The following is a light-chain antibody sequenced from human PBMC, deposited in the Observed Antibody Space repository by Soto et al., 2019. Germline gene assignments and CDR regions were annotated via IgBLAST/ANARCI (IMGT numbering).Light chain of an antibody. CDR3: QQRSNWLST. CDR1: QRVSRD. CDR2: GAS. Sequence: IVVTQSPATLSLSPGDRATLSCRASQRVSRDVAWYQQKPGQAPRLLIYGASNRATGIPARFSGSGSGTDFTLTITSLEPADFAVYYCQQRSNWLSTFGGGTKVEIK. V-gene: IGKV3-11*01. J-gene: IGKJ4*01.